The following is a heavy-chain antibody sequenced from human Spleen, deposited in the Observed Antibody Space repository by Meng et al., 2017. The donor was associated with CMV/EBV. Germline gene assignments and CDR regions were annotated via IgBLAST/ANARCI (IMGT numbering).Heavy chain of an antibody. CDR2: INGDGRNT. D-gene: IGHD2-2*01. Sequence: GESLKISCAASGFTFSNYWIHWVRQVPGRGLVWVSRINGDGRNTGYADSVKGRFTISRDNSKNTLYLQMNSLGPDDTALYFCARTYCSGSICYSPDYWGQGTQVTVSS. J-gene: IGHJ4*02. CDR3: ARTYCSGSICYSPDY. V-gene: IGHV3-74*01. CDR1: GFTFSNYW.